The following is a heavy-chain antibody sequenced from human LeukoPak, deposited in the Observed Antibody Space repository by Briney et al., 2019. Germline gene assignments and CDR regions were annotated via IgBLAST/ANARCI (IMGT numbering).Heavy chain of an antibody. D-gene: IGHD1-7*01. CDR1: GYTFTSYY. Sequence: ASVKVSCKPSGYTFTSYYIHWMRQAPGQGLEWMGIINPSGGSTSYAQKFQGRVTMTRDTSTSTVYMELSSLRSKDTAVYYCARAGWNYGFYFYYYMDVWGKGTTITVSS. J-gene: IGHJ6*03. CDR2: INPSGGST. CDR3: ARAGWNYGFYFYYYMDV. V-gene: IGHV1-46*01.